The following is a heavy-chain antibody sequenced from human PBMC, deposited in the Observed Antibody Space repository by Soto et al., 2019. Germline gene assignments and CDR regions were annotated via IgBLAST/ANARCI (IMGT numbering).Heavy chain of an antibody. Sequence: QVQLQEPGPGLVKPSGTLSLTCTVSGGSHWYSWVRQAPGKGLEWIGQIFHDGRASYDPSLQSQVTLSMDNSRTQTSLNVPSLTAADTAISYCAQHAGYALHSSGQGALVVVSS. CDR2: IFHDGRA. V-gene: IGHV4-4*02. CDR1: GGSHW. CDR3: AQHAGYALHS. D-gene: IGHD2-2*01. J-gene: IGHJ4*02.